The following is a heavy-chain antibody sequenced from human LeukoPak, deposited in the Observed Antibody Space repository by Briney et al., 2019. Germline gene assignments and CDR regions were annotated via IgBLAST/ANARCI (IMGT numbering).Heavy chain of an antibody. J-gene: IGHJ2*01. CDR1: GFTFSNYW. CDR3: VRDHDPNAHWYFDL. Sequence: GGSLRLSCAASGFTFSNYWMQWVRQAPGKGLVWVSRINDDGSTTSYADSAKGRFTISRDNAKNTLYLQMNSLRAEDTAVYYCVRDHDPNAHWYFDLWGRGTLVAVSS. V-gene: IGHV3-74*01. CDR2: INDDGSTT.